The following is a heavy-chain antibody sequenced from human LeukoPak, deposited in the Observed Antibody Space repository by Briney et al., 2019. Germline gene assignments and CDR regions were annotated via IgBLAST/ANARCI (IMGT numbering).Heavy chain of an antibody. CDR2: ISYDERNK. Sequence: GGSLRLSCAASGFTFSSYAMSWVRQAPGKGLEWVAVISYDERNKHYPDSVKGRFTISRDISTDTLWLQMDSLRTEDTAVYYCAKGPLRGTAAAIDYWGQGTLVTVSS. J-gene: IGHJ4*02. CDR3: AKGPLRGTAAAIDY. V-gene: IGHV3-30*18. CDR1: GFTFSSYA. D-gene: IGHD2-2*01.